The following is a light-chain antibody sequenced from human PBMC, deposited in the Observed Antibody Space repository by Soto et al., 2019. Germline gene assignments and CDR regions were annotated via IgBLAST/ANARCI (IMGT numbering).Light chain of an antibody. CDR1: QVISTS. J-gene: IGKJ5*01. CDR3: QQLFDSPIT. V-gene: IGKV1-9*01. CDR2: AAS. Sequence: GVSVTVTCRASQVISTSLAWYQVKPGKAPKLLIYAASTLESGVPSRFSATVSGTEFSLTITSLQPEDFATYYCQQLFDSPITFGQGTLLEIK.